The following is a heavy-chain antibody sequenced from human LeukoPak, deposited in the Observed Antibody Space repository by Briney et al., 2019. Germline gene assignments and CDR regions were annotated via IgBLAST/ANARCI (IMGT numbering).Heavy chain of an antibody. J-gene: IGHJ3*02. CDR1: GFTFSSYA. CDR3: AKPWTSQGTGAFDI. Sequence: QPGRSLRLSCEASGFTFSSYAIHWVRQAPGKGLAWVGVISYDGTYKYYADSVKGRFTISRDNSNNTLYLQMNSLRPEDTAVYYCAKPWTSQGTGAFDIWGQGTLVTVSS. CDR2: ISYDGTYK. V-gene: IGHV3-30*04. D-gene: IGHD3-10*01.